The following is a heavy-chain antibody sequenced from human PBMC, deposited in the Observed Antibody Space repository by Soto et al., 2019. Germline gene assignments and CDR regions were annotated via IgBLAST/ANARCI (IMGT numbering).Heavy chain of an antibody. J-gene: IGHJ5*02. D-gene: IGHD6-6*01. V-gene: IGHV1-18*04. Sequence: QVQLVQSGAEVKKPGASVKVSCKASGYSFSSYGISWVLQAPGQGLEWMGWISAYNGDTNYAQKFQDRVTMTTDRSTGTGYMELRGLRSDDTAVYYCARDAIAVRPGWFDPWGQGTLVTVSS. CDR1: GYSFSSYG. CDR2: ISAYNGDT. CDR3: ARDAIAVRPGWFDP.